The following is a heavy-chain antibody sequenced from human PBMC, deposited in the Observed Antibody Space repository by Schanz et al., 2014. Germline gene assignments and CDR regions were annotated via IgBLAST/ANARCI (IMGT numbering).Heavy chain of an antibody. Sequence: EVQLVESGGGLVKPGESLRLSCAASGFTVSSNYMSWVRQAPGKGLEWVSIIYTDGSTYYADSVRDRFTISRDNSKNMLYLQINNLRAEDTAVYYCARGTDTAMEHRPFDYWGQGTLVTVSS. V-gene: IGHV3-66*01. J-gene: IGHJ4*02. CDR2: IYTDGST. CDR3: ARGTDTAMEHRPFDY. CDR1: GFTVSSNY. D-gene: IGHD5-18*01.